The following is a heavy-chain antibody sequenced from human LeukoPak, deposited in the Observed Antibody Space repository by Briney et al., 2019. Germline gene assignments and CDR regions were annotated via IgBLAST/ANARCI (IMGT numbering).Heavy chain of an antibody. D-gene: IGHD5-12*01. CDR3: ATDLGYSGYADY. J-gene: IGHJ4*02. CDR2: FDPEDGET. V-gene: IGHV1-24*01. Sequence: ASVKVSCKASGYTFTGYYMHWVRQAPGQGLEWMGGFDPEDGETIYAQKFQGRVTMTEDTSTDTAYMELSSLRSEDTAVYYCATDLGYSGYADYWGQGTLVTVSS. CDR1: GYTFTGYY.